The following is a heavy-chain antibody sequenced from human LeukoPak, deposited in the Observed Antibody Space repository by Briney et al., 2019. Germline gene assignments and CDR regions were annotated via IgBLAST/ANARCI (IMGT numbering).Heavy chain of an antibody. CDR3: ARLGDSSGWYGLPGYFDY. CDR1: GYSFTSYW. CDR2: IYPGDSDT. J-gene: IGHJ4*02. Sequence: GESLKISCKGSGYSFTSYWIGWVRQMPGEGLEWMGIIYPGDSDTRYSPSFQAQVTISADKSISTAYLQWSSLKASDTAMYYCARLGDSSGWYGLPGYFDYWGQGTLVTVSS. D-gene: IGHD6-19*01. V-gene: IGHV5-51*01.